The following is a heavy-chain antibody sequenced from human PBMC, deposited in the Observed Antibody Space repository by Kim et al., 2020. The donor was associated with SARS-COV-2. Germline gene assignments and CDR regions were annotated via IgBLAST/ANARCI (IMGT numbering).Heavy chain of an antibody. Sequence: GGSLRLSCSASGFTFSTYNMRWVRQAPGKVLQYISGINTNGGSTYYTDSVKGRFTISRDNSKNTLYLQMSSLRTEDTAVYYCYASWTYIHWGQGTLVTVSS. V-gene: IGHV3-64D*06. J-gene: IGHJ4*02. CDR2: INTNGGST. D-gene: IGHD3-16*01. CDR1: GFTFSTYN. CDR3: YASWTYIH.